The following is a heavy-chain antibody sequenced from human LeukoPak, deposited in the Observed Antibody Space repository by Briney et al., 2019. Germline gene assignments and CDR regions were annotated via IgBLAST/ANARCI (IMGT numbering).Heavy chain of an antibody. CDR3: ARDPRTLNCSGGSCDYHYYMDV. J-gene: IGHJ6*03. D-gene: IGHD2-15*01. CDR1: GFTFRSYD. V-gene: IGHV3-13*01. Sequence: GGSLRLSCAASGFTFRSYDMHWVRQATGKGLEWVSGIGTAGEIYYPGSVKGRFTISRENAKNSLYLQMNSLRAEDTAVYYCARDPRTLNCSGGSCDYHYYMDVWGKGTTVTISS. CDR2: IGTAGEI.